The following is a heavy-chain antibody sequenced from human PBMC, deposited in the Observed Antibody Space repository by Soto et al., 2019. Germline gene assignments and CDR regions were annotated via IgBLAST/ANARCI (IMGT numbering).Heavy chain of an antibody. CDR1: AYTFTTYW. Sequence: GESLKISCQGSAYTFTTYWVGWVRQRPGKGLDWMGNIYPGDSDVKYSPSFQGQVTISVDKSISTAYLQWNSLKASDTAVYYCARQNYAGYGGYDSAFDTWGQGTLVTVSS. J-gene: IGHJ4*02. V-gene: IGHV5-51*01. CDR2: IYPGDSDV. D-gene: IGHD5-12*01. CDR3: ARQNYAGYGGYDSAFDT.